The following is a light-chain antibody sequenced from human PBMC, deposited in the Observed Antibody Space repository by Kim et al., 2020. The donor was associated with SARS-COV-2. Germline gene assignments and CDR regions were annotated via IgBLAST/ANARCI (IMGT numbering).Light chain of an antibody. V-gene: IGLV1-51*01. CDR2: DNN. CDR3: GTWDTSLPVGV. Sequence: QSVLTQPPSVSAAPGQKVTISCSGSSSDIGNNYVSWYQQLPGTAPKLLIYDNNKRPSGTPDRFSGSKSGTSAAPDITELQTGDEADYYCGTWDTSLPVGVFGGGTQLTVL. CDR1: SSDIGNNY. J-gene: IGLJ3*02.